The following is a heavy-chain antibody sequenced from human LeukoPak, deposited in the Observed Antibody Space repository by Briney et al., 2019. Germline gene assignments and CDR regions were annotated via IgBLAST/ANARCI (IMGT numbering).Heavy chain of an antibody. CDR2: ISGSGTST. D-gene: IGHD6-13*01. CDR1: GFTFSSYA. V-gene: IGHV3-23*01. J-gene: IGHJ4*02. Sequence: PGGSLRLSCAASGFTFSSYAMSWVRRAPGKGLEWVSAISGSGTSTWYADSVKGRFTISRDNSNNTLYLQMNSLRADDTAEYYCAKGSAVIRPYYFDYWGQGTLVIVSS. CDR3: AKGSAVIRPYYFDY.